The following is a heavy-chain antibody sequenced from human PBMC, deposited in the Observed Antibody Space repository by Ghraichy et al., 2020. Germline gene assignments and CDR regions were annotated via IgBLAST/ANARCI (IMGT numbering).Heavy chain of an antibody. D-gene: IGHD2-2*01. CDR1: GGSISSSSYY. Sequence: SETLSLTCTVSGGSISSSSYYWGWIRQPPGKGLEWIGSIYYSGSTYYNPSLKSRVTISVDTSKNQFSLKLSSVTAAATAVYYCARPLGYCSSTSCFNWFDPWGQGTLVTVSS. J-gene: IGHJ5*02. V-gene: IGHV4-39*01. CDR2: IYYSGST. CDR3: ARPLGYCSSTSCFNWFDP.